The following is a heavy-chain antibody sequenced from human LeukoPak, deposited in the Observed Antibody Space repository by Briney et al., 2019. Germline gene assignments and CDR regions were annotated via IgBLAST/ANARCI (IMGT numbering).Heavy chain of an antibody. V-gene: IGHV3-7*01. CDR2: IKEDGSEK. CDR3: AREGTTSWYAPEY. CDR1: GFTFSSYW. D-gene: IGHD6-13*01. J-gene: IGHJ4*02. Sequence: GGSLRLSCAVSGFTFSSYWMSWVRQAPGKGLEWVANIKEDGSEKYYVDSVKGRFTISRDNAENSLYLQMNSLRVEDTAVYYCAREGTTSWYAPEYWGQGTLVTVSS.